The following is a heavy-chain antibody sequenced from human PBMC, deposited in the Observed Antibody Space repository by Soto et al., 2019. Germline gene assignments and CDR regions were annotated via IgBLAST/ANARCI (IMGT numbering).Heavy chain of an antibody. Sequence: SLSLSFAASGFTFSSYRMHWVRQAPCKGLEWVAVLSYDGIKAYCEDSVKGRFNISRDNSKNTLYLQMNSLRADDTAVYYCARTLRGQSYRGRDYWGQGTLVTVSS. CDR3: ARTLRGQSYRGRDY. J-gene: IGHJ4*02. V-gene: IGHV3-30*03. D-gene: IGHD1-26*01. CDR1: GFTFSSYR. CDR2: LSYDGIKA.